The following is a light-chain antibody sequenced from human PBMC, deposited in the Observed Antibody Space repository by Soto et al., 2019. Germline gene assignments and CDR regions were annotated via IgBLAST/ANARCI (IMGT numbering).Light chain of an antibody. CDR3: CSYTTSNTRQIV. V-gene: IGLV2-14*01. CDR2: GVT. J-gene: IGLJ1*01. Sequence: QSALTQPASVSGSPGQSITISCTGTSSDVGGYNYVSWYQQQPGKAPKFMIYGVTNRPSGVSNRFSGSKSGNTASLTISGLQAEDEADYYCCSYTTSNTRQIVFGTGTKVPVL. CDR1: SSDVGGYNY.